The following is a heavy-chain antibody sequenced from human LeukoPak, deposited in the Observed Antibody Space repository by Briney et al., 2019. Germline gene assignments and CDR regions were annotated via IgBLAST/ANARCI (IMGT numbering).Heavy chain of an antibody. CDR3: ARDFAFGDYADY. CDR2: ISGSSSYI. D-gene: IGHD4-17*01. Sequence: GGSLRLSCAASGFTFSSYSMNWVRQAPGEGPEWVSSISGSSSYIYYADSVKGRFTISRDNAKNSLYLQMHSLRAEDTAVYYCARDFAFGDYADYWGQGTLVTVSS. V-gene: IGHV3-21*01. CDR1: GFTFSSYS. J-gene: IGHJ4*02.